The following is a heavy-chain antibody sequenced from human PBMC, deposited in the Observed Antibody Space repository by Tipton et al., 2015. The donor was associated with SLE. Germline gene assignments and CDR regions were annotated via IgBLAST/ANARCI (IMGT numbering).Heavy chain of an antibody. CDR3: ARHEAMGVAAAGHYYYYMHV. J-gene: IGHJ6*03. V-gene: IGHV5-10-1*01. Sequence: QLVQSGAEVKKPGESLRISCKGSEYSFTSYWISWVRQMPGKGLEWMGRIDPIDGYTSYSPSFQGHVTFSAVKSISTAYLEWSSLKASDTAMYYCARHEAMGVAAAGHYYYYMHVWGKGTTVTVSS. CDR2: IDPIDGYT. D-gene: IGHD6-13*01. CDR1: EYSFTSYW.